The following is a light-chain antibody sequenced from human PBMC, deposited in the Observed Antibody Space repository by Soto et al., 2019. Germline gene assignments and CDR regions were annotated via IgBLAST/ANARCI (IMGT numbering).Light chain of an antibody. CDR3: QQYKNWPAWT. CDR2: DAS. CDR1: QSVTSN. V-gene: IGKV3-15*01. J-gene: IGKJ1*01. Sequence: EIVMTQSPATLSVSPGERATLSCRASQSVTSNFAWYQQKPGQAPRLLIYDASTRATGIPARFSGSGSGTEFTLTISSLQSEDFAVYCCQQYKNWPAWTFGRGTKVEIK.